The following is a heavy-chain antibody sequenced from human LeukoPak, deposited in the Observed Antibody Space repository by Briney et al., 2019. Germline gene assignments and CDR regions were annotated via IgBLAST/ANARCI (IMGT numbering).Heavy chain of an antibody. V-gene: IGHV4-4*07. CDR3: ARELGWITMARGAIYYYYMDV. J-gene: IGHJ6*03. CDR2: IYTSGST. D-gene: IGHD3-10*01. Sequence: PSETLSLTCTVSGGSISSYYWSWIRQPAGKGLEWIGRIYTSGSTNYNPSLKSRVTMSVDTSKNQFSLKLSSVTAADTAVYYCARELGWITMARGAIYYYYMDVWGKGTTVTVSS. CDR1: GGSISSYY.